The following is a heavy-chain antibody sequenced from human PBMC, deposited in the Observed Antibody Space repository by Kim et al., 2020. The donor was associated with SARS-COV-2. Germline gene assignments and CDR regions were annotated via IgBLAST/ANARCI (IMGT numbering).Heavy chain of an antibody. Sequence: GGSLRLSCAASGFTFSSYAMHWVRQAPGKGLEWVAVISYDGSNKYYADSVKGRFTISRDNSKNTLDLQMNSLRAEDTAVYYCARAHRGSYYYYGMDVWG. J-gene: IGHJ6*02. CDR1: GFTFSSYA. D-gene: IGHD3-10*01. CDR2: ISYDGSNK. CDR3: ARAHRGSYYYYGMDV. V-gene: IGHV3-30-3*01.